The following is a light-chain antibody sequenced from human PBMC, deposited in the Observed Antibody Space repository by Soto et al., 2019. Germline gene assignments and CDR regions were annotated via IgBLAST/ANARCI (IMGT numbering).Light chain of an antibody. CDR3: SSYTSSSPGV. J-gene: IGLJ3*02. CDR1: SSDVGGYNY. Sequence: QSALTQPASVSGSPGQSITISCTGTSSDVGGYNYVSWYQQHPVKAPKLMIYEVSNRPSGVSNRFSGSKSGNTASLTISGLQAEDEADYYCSSYTSSSPGVFGGGTQLTVL. CDR2: EVS. V-gene: IGLV2-14*01.